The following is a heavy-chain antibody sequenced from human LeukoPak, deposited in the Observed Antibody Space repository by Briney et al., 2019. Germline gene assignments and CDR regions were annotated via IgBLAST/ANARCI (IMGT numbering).Heavy chain of an antibody. CDR2: IYPGDSDI. Sequence: GESLKISCKSSGYSFTNYWTAWVRQMPGKGLEWMGIIYPGDSDIRYSPSFQGQVTISADKSISTAYLQWSSLKASDTAIYYCARRRGYTSSWYDYWGQGTLVTVSS. CDR1: GYSFTNYW. J-gene: IGHJ4*02. CDR3: ARRRGYTSSWYDY. V-gene: IGHV5-51*01. D-gene: IGHD6-13*01.